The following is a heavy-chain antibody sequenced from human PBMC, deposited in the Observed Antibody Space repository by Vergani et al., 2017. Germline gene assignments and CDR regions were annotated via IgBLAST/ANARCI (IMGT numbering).Heavy chain of an antibody. D-gene: IGHD5-18*01. J-gene: IGHJ6*02. V-gene: IGHV3-48*03. CDR1: GFTFSSYE. CDR2: ISSSGSTI. Sequence: EVQLLESGGGLVQPGGSLRLSCAASGFTFSSYEMNWVRQAPGKGLEWVSYISSSGSTIYYADSVKGRFTISRKNAKNSLYLQMNSLRAEDTAVYYCARDWRGYSYGYIAYYGMDVWGQGTTV. CDR3: ARDWRGYSYGYIAYYGMDV.